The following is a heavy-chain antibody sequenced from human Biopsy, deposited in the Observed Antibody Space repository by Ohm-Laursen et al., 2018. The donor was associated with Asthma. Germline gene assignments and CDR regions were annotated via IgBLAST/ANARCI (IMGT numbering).Heavy chain of an antibody. V-gene: IGHV7-4-1*02. J-gene: IGHJ4*02. CDR3: ARMISYYHEMRAPFFDY. CDR2: INTNTGNP. D-gene: IGHD3-22*01. Sequence: ASVKVSCKASGYTVTRYAINWVRQAPGQGLEWMGWINTNTGNPTYAQGFTGRFVFSLDTSVNTAHLQISSLEAEDTAVYYCARMISYYHEMRAPFFDYWGQGTLVTVSS. CDR1: GYTVTRYA.